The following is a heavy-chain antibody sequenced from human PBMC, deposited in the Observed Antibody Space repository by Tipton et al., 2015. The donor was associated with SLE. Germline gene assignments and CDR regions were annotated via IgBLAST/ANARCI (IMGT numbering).Heavy chain of an antibody. CDR1: GGSISSSSYY. D-gene: IGHD2-15*01. CDR2: IYYSGST. V-gene: IGHV4-39*07. J-gene: IGHJ4*02. CDR3: ARVPVAGHYFDY. Sequence: TLSLTCTVSGGSISSSSYYWGWIRQPPGKGLEWIGSIYYSGSTNYNPSLKSRVTISVDTSKNQFSLKLSSVTAADTAVYYCARVPVAGHYFDYWGQGTLVTVSS.